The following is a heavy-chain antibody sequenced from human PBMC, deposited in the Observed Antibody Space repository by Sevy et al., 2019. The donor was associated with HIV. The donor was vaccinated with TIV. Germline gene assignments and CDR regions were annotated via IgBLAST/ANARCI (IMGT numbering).Heavy chain of an antibody. Sequence: ASVKVSCKASGYTFTSYAIHWVRQAPGQGLEWMGWINAANGDTQYLQRFQGRITITTDTSASTAYMELSSLTSEDTAVYYCARNPPGGTVFDYWGKGTLVTVSS. J-gene: IGHJ4*02. D-gene: IGHD4-17*01. CDR1: GYTFTSYA. CDR3: ARNPPGGTVFDY. CDR2: INAANGDT. V-gene: IGHV1-3*01.